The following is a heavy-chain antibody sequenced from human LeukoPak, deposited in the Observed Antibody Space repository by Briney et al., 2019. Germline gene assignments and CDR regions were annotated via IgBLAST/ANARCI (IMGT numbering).Heavy chain of an antibody. CDR2: ISSSSSYI. V-gene: IGHV3-21*01. D-gene: IGHD6-19*01. CDR3: ARVMSSGSFDY. Sequence: PGGSLRLSCAASGFTFSSYGMLWVRQAPGEGLEWVSSISSSSSYIYYADSVKGRFTISRDNAKNSLYLQMNSLRAEDTAVYYCARVMSSGSFDYWGQGTLVTVSS. J-gene: IGHJ4*02. CDR1: GFTFSSYG.